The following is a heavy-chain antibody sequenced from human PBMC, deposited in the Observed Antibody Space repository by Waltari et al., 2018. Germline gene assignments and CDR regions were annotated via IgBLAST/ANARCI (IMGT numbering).Heavy chain of an antibody. V-gene: IGHV4-39*01. J-gene: IGHJ4*02. CDR3: ATYQSGTMLDH. D-gene: IGHD2-2*01. CDR1: GGSITSGGLY. Sequence: QLQLQESGPGLVKPSETLSLTCTVSGGSITSGGLYWGWIRQPPGKGLEWCGSDLFGVATSFNPSLRSRLTMSADTSKNQFSFKLSSVTALVTAVYYCATYQSGTMLDHWGQGTLVTVSS. CDR2: DLFGVAT.